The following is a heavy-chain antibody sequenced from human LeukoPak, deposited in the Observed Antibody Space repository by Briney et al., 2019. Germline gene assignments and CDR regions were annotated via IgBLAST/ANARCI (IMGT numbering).Heavy chain of an antibody. V-gene: IGHV4-39*01. CDR2: IYYSGNT. J-gene: IGHJ4*02. D-gene: IGHD3-16*01. CDR3: VRGSTLRHYQY. CDR1: GGSISSSTYY. Sequence: SDTLSLTCTVSGGSISSSTYYWGWIRRPPGKGLEWIGSIYYSGNTYYNPSLKSRVTVSVDTSKNQFSLILTSVTAADTAVYYCVRGSTLRHYQYWGQGTLVTVSS.